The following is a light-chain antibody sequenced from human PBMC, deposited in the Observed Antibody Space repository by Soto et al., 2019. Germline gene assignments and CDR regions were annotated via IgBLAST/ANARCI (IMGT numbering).Light chain of an antibody. Sequence: IQLTQSPSSLSASVGDRVTITCRASQGISSYLAWYQQKPGKAPKLLIYAASTLQSGVPSRFSGSGSGADFTLTISSLHPEDFATYYCQQLNGYPPSFGGGTKVDIK. J-gene: IGKJ4*01. CDR3: QQLNGYPPS. CDR2: AAS. CDR1: QGISSY. V-gene: IGKV1-9*01.